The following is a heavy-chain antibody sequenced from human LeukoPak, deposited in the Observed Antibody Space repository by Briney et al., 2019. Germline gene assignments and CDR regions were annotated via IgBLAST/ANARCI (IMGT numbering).Heavy chain of an antibody. Sequence: PGGSLRLSCAATGFTSVNYAMHWVRQAAGMGLEWVAVISSAGSTKYYADSVKGRFTVSRDNSENTLYLQMNSLRAEDTAVYYCARRIFQGSSGWYLFDYWGQGTLVTVSS. D-gene: IGHD6-19*01. CDR3: ARRIFQGSSGWYLFDY. CDR2: ISSAGSTK. J-gene: IGHJ4*02. V-gene: IGHV3-30-3*01. CDR1: GFTSVNYA.